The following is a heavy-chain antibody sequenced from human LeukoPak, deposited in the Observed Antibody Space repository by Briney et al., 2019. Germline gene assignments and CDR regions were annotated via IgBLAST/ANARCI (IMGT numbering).Heavy chain of an antibody. D-gene: IGHD3-3*01. Sequence: SETLSLTCTVSGGSISSSSYYWGWIRQPPGKGLEWIGYIYYSGSTNYNPSLKSRVTISVDTSKNQFSLKLSSVTAADTAVYYCARLYRVSQYYDFWSGSNWFDPWGQGTLVTVSS. V-gene: IGHV4-61*05. CDR3: ARLYRVSQYYDFWSGSNWFDP. CDR1: GGSISSSSYY. J-gene: IGHJ5*02. CDR2: IYYSGST.